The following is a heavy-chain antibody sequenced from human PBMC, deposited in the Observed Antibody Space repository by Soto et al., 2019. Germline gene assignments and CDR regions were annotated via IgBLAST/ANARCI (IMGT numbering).Heavy chain of an antibody. V-gene: IGHV4-39*01. J-gene: IGHJ5*02. CDR2: IHHTGST. D-gene: IGHD5-12*01. CDR3: ARPEGGYGSGYSWFDP. CDR1: GRSISEINSY. Sequence: SETLSLTCSVSGRSISEINSYWGWIRQTPGEGLEWIGTIHHTGSTYYNPSLKSRVIISLDTSKNQFSLKLSSVTAADTALCYCARPEGGYGSGYSWFDPWGQGTRVTVSS.